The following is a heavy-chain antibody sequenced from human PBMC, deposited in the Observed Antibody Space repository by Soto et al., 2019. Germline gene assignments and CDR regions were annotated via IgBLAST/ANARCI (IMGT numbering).Heavy chain of an antibody. Sequence: SETLSLTCTVSGGSISSYYWNWIRQPPGKGLEWIGYIYYSGSTNYNPSLKSRVTISVDTSKNQFSLKLSSVTAADTAVYYCARDRYTSDYDYIWGSYRDTNWFDPWGQGTLVTVSS. CDR2: IYYSGST. D-gene: IGHD3-16*02. V-gene: IGHV4-59*01. J-gene: IGHJ5*02. CDR1: GGSISSYY. CDR3: ARDRYTSDYDYIWGSYRDTNWFDP.